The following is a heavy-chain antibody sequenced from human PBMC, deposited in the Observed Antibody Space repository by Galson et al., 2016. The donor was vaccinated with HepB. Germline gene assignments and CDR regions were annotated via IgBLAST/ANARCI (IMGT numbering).Heavy chain of an antibody. CDR3: ARDPNAVGPSYFDS. Sequence: SLRLSCAASGFIFDDYALHWVRQAPGKGLEWVSVISWNSRHIGYAESVRGRFTISRDNAKNTLYLQMSGLRADDTALYFCARDPNAVGPSYFDSWGQGTLVSVSS. CDR2: ISWNSRHI. V-gene: IGHV3-9*01. D-gene: IGHD3-10*01. CDR1: GFIFDDYA. J-gene: IGHJ4*02.